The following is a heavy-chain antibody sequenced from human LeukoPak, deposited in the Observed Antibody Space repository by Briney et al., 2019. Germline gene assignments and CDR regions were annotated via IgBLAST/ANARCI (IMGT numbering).Heavy chain of an antibody. V-gene: IGHV3-7*01. CDR3: ARFGYVAAVDL. D-gene: IGHD2-15*01. Sequence: GGSLRLSCANPGFTFSDYYMSWIRQAPSTGLEWVANINPAGTETYYVDPVKGRFTISRDNAKNLLYLQMNSLRAEDTAVYYCARFGYVAAVDLWGQGTLVTVSS. CDR2: INPAGTET. J-gene: IGHJ4*02. CDR1: GFTFSDYY.